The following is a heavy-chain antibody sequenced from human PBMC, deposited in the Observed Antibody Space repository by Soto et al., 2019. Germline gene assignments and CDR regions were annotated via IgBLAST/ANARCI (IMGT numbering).Heavy chain of an antibody. J-gene: IGHJ5*02. Sequence: NPSETLSLTCTVSGGSISSYYWSWIRQPPGKGLEWIGYIYYSGNTNYNPSLKSRVIISVDTSKNMFSLKLTSVTAADTAVYYCARIPVDTAMIYRLDPWGQGNLVTV. CDR3: ARIPVDTAMIYRLDP. D-gene: IGHD5-18*01. CDR2: IYYSGNT. V-gene: IGHV4-59*01. CDR1: GGSISSYY.